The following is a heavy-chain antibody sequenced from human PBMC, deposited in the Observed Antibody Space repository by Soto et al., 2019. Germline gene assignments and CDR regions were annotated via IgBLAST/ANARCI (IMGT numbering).Heavy chain of an antibody. J-gene: IGHJ3*02. V-gene: IGHV3-30-3*01. CDR1: GFTFSTYT. CDR2: LFYDGTTT. Sequence: QVQLVESGGGVVQPGRSLRLSCAASGFTFSTYTMHWVRQAPGKGLEWVAVLFYDGTTTRYADSVKGRFTISRDNSKNTLYLQMNSLSPDDAAVYYCAREENAFDIWGQGTLVTVSS. CDR3: AREENAFDI.